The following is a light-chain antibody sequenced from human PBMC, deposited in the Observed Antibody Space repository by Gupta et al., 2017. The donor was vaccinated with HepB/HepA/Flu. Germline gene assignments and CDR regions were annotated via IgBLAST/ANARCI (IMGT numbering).Light chain of an antibody. CDR2: NAS. J-gene: IGKJ4*01. CDR1: EDISIF. CDR3: QQDYDFPLT. V-gene: IGKV1-33*01. Sequence: DIQMTQSPASLSASIGDSVTIACRASEDISIFLGWYQHRPGRGPKLLIYNASNLAIGVPPRFTGSGSETHFTLSITSLQPEDIRTYFCQQDYDFPLTFGGGTKVE.